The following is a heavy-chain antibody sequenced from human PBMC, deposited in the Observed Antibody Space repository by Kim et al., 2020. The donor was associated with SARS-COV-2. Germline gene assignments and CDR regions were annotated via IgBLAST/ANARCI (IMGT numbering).Heavy chain of an antibody. CDR2: IYWDDEK. V-gene: IGHV2-5*02. CDR3: AHSLAAAGFDY. Sequence: SGPTLVNPTHTLTLTCTFSGCSLHTSGVGVGWIRQPPGKALEWLALIYWDDEKRYSPSLESRLTITKDTSKNQVVLTMTNMDSVDTATYYCAHSLAAAGFDYWGQGTLVTVSS. D-gene: IGHD6-13*01. J-gene: IGHJ4*02. CDR1: GCSLHTSGVG.